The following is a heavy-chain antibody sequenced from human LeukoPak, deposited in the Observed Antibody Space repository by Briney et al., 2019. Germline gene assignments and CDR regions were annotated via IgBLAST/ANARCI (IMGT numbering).Heavy chain of an antibody. CDR1: GGSISSYY. Sequence: KTSETLSLTCTVSGGSISSYYWSWIRQPPGKGLEWIGYIYYSGSTNYNPSLKSRVTISVDTSKNQFSLKLSSATAADTAVYYCARATYYYYDSSGPLGWFDPWGQGTLVTVSS. D-gene: IGHD3-22*01. J-gene: IGHJ5*02. CDR3: ARATYYYYDSSGPLGWFDP. V-gene: IGHV4-59*01. CDR2: IYYSGST.